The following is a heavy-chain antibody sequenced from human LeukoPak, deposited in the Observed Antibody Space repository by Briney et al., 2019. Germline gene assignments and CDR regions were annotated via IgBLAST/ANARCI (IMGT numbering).Heavy chain of an antibody. CDR2: IYYSGST. CDR1: GGSISSSSYY. CDR3: ASGYFVSSRVY. V-gene: IGHV4-39*01. D-gene: IGHD3-9*01. J-gene: IGHJ4*02. Sequence: SETLSLTCTVSGGSISSSSYYWGWIRQPPGKGLEWIGSIYYSGSTYYNPSLKSRVTISVDTSKNQFSLKLSSVTAADTAVYYCASGYFVSSRVYWGQGTLVTVSS.